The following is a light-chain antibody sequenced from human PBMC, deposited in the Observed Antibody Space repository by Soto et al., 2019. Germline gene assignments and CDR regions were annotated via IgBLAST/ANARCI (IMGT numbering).Light chain of an antibody. J-gene: IGKJ4*01. Sequence: EIVLTQSPATLSLSPGARATLSCRASQSVISYLAWYQQKPGQAPRLLIYDASNRATGIPARFSGSGSGTDFTLNISSLDHEDFAVYYCQQRSNWPLTFGGGTKVEIK. CDR3: QQRSNWPLT. V-gene: IGKV3-11*01. CDR2: DAS. CDR1: QSVISY.